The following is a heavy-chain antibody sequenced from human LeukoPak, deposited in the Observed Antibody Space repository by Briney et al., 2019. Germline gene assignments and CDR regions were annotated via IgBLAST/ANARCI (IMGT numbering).Heavy chain of an antibody. CDR2: ITNTGLSP. CDR1: GFTFSNYA. Sequence: GGSLRLSCTASGFTFSNYAMSWVRQAPGKGLEWVSAITNTGLSPYYADSVKGRFTISRDNSKNTLYLQMNNLRAEDTAVYFCAKAYGDYVEYYFDYWGQGTLVTVSS. CDR3: AKAYGDYVEYYFDY. V-gene: IGHV3-23*01. D-gene: IGHD4-17*01. J-gene: IGHJ4*02.